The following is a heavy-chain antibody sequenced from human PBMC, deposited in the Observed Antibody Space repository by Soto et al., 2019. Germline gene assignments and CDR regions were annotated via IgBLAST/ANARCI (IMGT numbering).Heavy chain of an antibody. CDR1: GGSISSYY. CDR3: ARQFYYYGSGTYYYYFDS. D-gene: IGHD3-10*01. CDR2: IYYSGST. Sequence: SETLSLTCTVSGGSISSYYWSWIRQPPGKGLEWIGYIYYSGSTTYNSSLKSRVTISLDTSKNQFSLKLSSVTAADTAVYFCARQFYYYGSGTYYYYFDSWGQGTLVTVSS. J-gene: IGHJ4*02. V-gene: IGHV4-59*01.